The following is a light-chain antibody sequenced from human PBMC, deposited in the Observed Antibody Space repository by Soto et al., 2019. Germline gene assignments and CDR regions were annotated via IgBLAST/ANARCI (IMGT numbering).Light chain of an antibody. Sequence: QSALTQPASVSGSPGQSITISCTGTSSDVGGYNYVSWYQHHPGKVPKLMIYEVSNRPSGVSNRFFGSKSGNTASLTISGLQAEDEADYYCSSYTTTSTLVFGGGTKLTVL. V-gene: IGLV2-14*01. CDR1: SSDVGGYNY. J-gene: IGLJ2*01. CDR2: EVS. CDR3: SSYTTTSTLV.